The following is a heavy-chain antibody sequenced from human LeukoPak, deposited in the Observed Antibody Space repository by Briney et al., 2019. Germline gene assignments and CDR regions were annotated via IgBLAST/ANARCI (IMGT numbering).Heavy chain of an antibody. V-gene: IGHV1-69*13. CDR1: GYIFTSYG. J-gene: IGHJ6*02. CDR3: ARVAVSSKSNYYYDMDV. D-gene: IGHD6-13*01. CDR2: IIPIFATS. Sequence: SVKVSCKASGYIFTSYGITWVRQAPGQGLEWMGGIIPIFATSNYAQKFQGRVTITADESTSTAYMELSSLRSEDTAVYYCARVAVSSKSNYYYDMDVWGQGTTVTVSS.